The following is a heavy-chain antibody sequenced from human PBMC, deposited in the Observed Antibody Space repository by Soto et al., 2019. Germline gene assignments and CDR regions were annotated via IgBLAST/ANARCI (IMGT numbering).Heavy chain of an antibody. CDR3: AKVLVAAGMDV. D-gene: IGHD6-13*01. V-gene: IGHV3-23*01. CDR1: GFTFSSYA. J-gene: IGHJ6*02. CDR2: ISGIGVST. Sequence: GGSLRLSCAASGFTFSSYAMSWVRQAPGKGLEWVSAISGIGVSTYYADSVKGRFTISRDNSKNPLYLKMNSLRAEDTAVYYCAKVLVAAGMDVWGQGTTVTVSS.